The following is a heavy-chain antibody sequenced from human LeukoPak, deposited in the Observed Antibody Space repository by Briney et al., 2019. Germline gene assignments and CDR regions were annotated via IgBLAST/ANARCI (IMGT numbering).Heavy chain of an antibody. CDR1: GGSISSYY. V-gene: IGHV4-59*01. CDR3: ARGYCSGGSCYSSAFDY. Sequence: SETLSLTCTVSGGSISSYYWSWIRQPPGKGLEWIGYIYYSGSTNYNPSLKSRVTISVDTSKNQFSLKLSSVTAADTAVYYCARGYCSGGSCYSSAFDYWGQGTLVIVSS. J-gene: IGHJ4*02. D-gene: IGHD2-15*01. CDR2: IYYSGST.